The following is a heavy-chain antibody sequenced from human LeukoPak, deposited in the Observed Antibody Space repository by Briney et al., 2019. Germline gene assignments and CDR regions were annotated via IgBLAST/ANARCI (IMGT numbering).Heavy chain of an antibody. CDR1: GFTFASYV. D-gene: IGHD2-2*01. J-gene: IGHJ5*02. CDR2: ISVSGDST. Sequence: GGSLRLSCAASGFTFASYVMSWVRQAPGKGLEWVSTISVSGDSTYYTDSVKGRFTISRDNSKNTLYLQMNSLRAEDTAVYFWARGKYCSSTSCYFMDYWFDPWGQGTLVTVSS. V-gene: IGHV3-23*01. CDR3: ARGKYCSSTSCYFMDYWFDP.